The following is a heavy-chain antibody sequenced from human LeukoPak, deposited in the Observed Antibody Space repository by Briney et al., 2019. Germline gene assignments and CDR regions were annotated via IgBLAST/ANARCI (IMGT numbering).Heavy chain of an antibody. D-gene: IGHD3-9*01. CDR3: AKTLFDYDISNDAFDI. CDR2: ISYDGSNK. Sequence: GGSLRLSCAASGFTFSSYGMHWVRQAPGKGLEWVAVISYDGSNKYYADPVKGRFTISRDNSKNTLYLQMNSLRAEDTAVCYCAKTLFDYDISNDAFDIWGQGTMVTVSS. V-gene: IGHV3-30*18. J-gene: IGHJ3*02. CDR1: GFTFSSYG.